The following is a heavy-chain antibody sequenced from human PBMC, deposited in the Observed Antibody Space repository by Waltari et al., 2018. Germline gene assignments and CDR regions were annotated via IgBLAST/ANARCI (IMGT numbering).Heavy chain of an antibody. V-gene: IGHV4-39*07. J-gene: IGHJ4*02. Sequence: QLQLLESGPGLVKPSETLSLSCSVSGDSVINSNYSWGWIRQPPGKGLEWIGNIYYSGRSSYNPSLKSRVIISVDTSKNQFSVRLTSVTAADTALCYCARLSPPMWVRGVKGGYYFDYWGPGTLVTVAS. CDR1: GDSVINSNYS. CDR2: IYYSGRS. CDR3: ARLSPPMWVRGVKGGYYFDY. D-gene: IGHD3-10*01.